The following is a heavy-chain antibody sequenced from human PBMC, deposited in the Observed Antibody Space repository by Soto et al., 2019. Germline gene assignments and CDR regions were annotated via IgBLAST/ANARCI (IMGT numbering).Heavy chain of an antibody. CDR1: GFTFSSYA. CDR2: ISGSGGST. CDR3: AKAPWYYDSSGYYYVEDY. Sequence: XGSLRLSCAASGFTFSSYAMSWVRQAPGKGLEWVSAISGSGGSTYYADSVKGRFTISRDNSKNTLYLQMNSLRAEDTAVYYCAKAPWYYDSSGYYYVEDYWGQGTLVTVSS. V-gene: IGHV3-23*01. D-gene: IGHD3-22*01. J-gene: IGHJ4*02.